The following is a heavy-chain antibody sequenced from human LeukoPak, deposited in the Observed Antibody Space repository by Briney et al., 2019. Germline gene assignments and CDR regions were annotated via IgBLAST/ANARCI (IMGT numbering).Heavy chain of an antibody. CDR3: ARLYCSSTSCYHFDY. D-gene: IGHD2-2*01. CDR1: GGSISSYY. CDR2: IYYSGST. Sequence: SETLSLTCTVSGGSISSYYWSWIRQPPGKGLEWIGYIYYSGSTNYNPSLKSRVTISVDTSKNQFSLKLSSVTAADTAVYYCARLYCSSTSCYHFDYWGQGTLVTVSS. J-gene: IGHJ4*02. V-gene: IGHV4-59*08.